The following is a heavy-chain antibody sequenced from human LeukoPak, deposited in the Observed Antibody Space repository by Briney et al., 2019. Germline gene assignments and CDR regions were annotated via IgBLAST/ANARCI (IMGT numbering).Heavy chain of an antibody. CDR2: INPNSGGT. CDR3: ARDRRGVMNYFDY. V-gene: IGHV1-2*06. CDR1: GYTFTGYY. D-gene: IGHD3-16*01. Sequence: AASVKVSCKASGYTFTGYYMHGVRQAPGQGLEWMGRINPNSGGTNYAQKFQGRVTMTRDTSISTAYMELSRLRSDDTAVYYCARDRRGVMNYFDYWGQRTLVTVSS. J-gene: IGHJ4*02.